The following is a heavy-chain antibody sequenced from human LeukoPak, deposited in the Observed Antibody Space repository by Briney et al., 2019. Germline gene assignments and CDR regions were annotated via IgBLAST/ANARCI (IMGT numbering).Heavy chain of an antibody. CDR3: ARVIFSVYDLTTLYYFDH. D-gene: IGHD5/OR15-5a*01. J-gene: IGHJ4*02. CDR1: GDSFSGYF. V-gene: IGHV4-34*01. CDR2: IDHSGST. Sequence: PSETLSLTCAVNGDSFSGYFWSWLRRPPGKGLEWIGEIDHSGSTNFNPSLKSRVIISIDTSENQFSLRLTSVTAADTAVYYCARVIFSVYDLTTLYYFDHWGQGALVTVSS.